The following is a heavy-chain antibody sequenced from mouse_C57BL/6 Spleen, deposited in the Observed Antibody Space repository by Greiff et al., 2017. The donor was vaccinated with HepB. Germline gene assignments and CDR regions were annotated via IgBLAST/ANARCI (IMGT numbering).Heavy chain of an antibody. CDR1: GFTFSDYG. CDR2: ISSGSSTI. Sequence: EVKLEESGGGLVKPGGSLKLSCAASGFTFSDYGMHWVRQAPEKGLEWVAYISSGSSTIYYADTVKGRFTISRDNAKNTLFLQMTSLRSEDTAMYYCARTADSPFAYWGQGTLVTVSA. J-gene: IGHJ3*01. V-gene: IGHV5-17*01. D-gene: IGHD3-2*01. CDR3: ARTADSPFAY.